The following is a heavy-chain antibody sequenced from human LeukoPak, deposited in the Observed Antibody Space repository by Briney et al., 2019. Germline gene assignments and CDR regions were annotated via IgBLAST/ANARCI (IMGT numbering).Heavy chain of an antibody. D-gene: IGHD4-17*01. V-gene: IGHV3-30*03. CDR1: GFAFRTHG. J-gene: IGHJ5*02. CDR2: ISSDGETQ. CDR3: TGPIRTAS. Sequence: GGSLRLSCTDSGFAFRTHGMNWVRQAPGKGLEWVAIISSDGETQLYADSVRGRFTISRDNSKSTLYLQMNSLRPADTAVYYCTGPIRTASWGQGTLVVVSS.